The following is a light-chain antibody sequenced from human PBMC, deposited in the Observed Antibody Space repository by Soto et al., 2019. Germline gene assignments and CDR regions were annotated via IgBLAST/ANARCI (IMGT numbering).Light chain of an antibody. V-gene: IGKV1-12*01. J-gene: IGKJ5*01. CDR2: AAS. Sequence: DIQMTQSPSSVSSSVGDRVTITCRASQGISSWLVWYQQKPGKAPKLLIYAASSLQSGVPSRFSGSGSGTDFTLTISRLQPEDFATYYCQQANSFPITFGQGTRLEIK. CDR3: QQANSFPIT. CDR1: QGISSW.